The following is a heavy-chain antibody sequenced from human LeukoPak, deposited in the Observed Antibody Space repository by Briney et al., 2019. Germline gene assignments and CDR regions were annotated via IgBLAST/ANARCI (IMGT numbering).Heavy chain of an antibody. Sequence: SETLSLTCTVSGGSISSYYWSWIRQPAGKGQEWIGRIYTSGSTNYNPSLKSRVTMSVDTSKNQFSLKLSSVTAADTAVYYCARDWVRWDAFDIWGQGTMVTVSS. CDR1: GGSISSYY. CDR2: IYTSGST. V-gene: IGHV4-4*07. D-gene: IGHD4-23*01. CDR3: ARDWVRWDAFDI. J-gene: IGHJ3*02.